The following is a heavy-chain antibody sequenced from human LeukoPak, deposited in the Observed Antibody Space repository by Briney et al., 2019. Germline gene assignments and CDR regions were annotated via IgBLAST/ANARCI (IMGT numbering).Heavy chain of an antibody. J-gene: IGHJ4*02. CDR3: AKDDQYSSSSSMIAD. CDR2: IWYGGSNK. CDR1: GFTFSSYG. D-gene: IGHD6-6*01. Sequence: PGGSLRLSCAASGFTFSSYGMHWVRQAPGKGLEWVAVIWYGGSNKYNADSVKGRFTISRDNSKDTLYLQMNSLRAEDTAVYYCAKDDQYSSSSSMIADWGQGTLVTVSS. V-gene: IGHV3-30*02.